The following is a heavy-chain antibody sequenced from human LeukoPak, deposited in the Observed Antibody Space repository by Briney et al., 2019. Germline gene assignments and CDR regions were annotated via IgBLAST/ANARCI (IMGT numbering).Heavy chain of an antibody. J-gene: IGHJ5*02. CDR3: AGLQRDDGGSADVWNGYDH. CDR1: GGSISGFY. D-gene: IGHD3-3*01. CDR2: IYTSGSS. Sequence: SETLSLTCTVSGGSISGFYWSWIRQPPGKGLEWIGYIYTSGSSKYNPSLKGRVTISVDTSKNQFSLKLYSVTAADTAVYYCAGLQRDDGGSADVWNGYDHWGQRSLVTVSS. V-gene: IGHV4-4*09.